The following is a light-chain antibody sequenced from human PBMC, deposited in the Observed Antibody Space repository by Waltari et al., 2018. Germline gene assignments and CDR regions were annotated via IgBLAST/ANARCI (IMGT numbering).Light chain of an antibody. V-gene: IGKV3-11*01. CDR2: DAS. Sequence: EIVLTQSPATLSLSPGERPTLSCRASQSVSSNFAWYQQKPGQAPRLLIYDASNRATGVPARFSGSGSGTDFTLSISSLETEDFAVYYCQQRSNWPRLTFGGGTKVEIK. CDR1: QSVSSN. J-gene: IGKJ4*01. CDR3: QQRSNWPRLT.